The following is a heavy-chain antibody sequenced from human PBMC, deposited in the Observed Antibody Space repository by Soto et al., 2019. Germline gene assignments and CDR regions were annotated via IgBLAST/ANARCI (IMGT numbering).Heavy chain of an antibody. CDR1: EFTFSTYA. Sequence: GGSLRLSCAASEFTFSTYAMTWVRQAPGRGLQWVATISDSGDITYYADSVKGRFTISRDNSRNTLYLQMNNLRAEDTALYYCAKPGVPSITDRPPRFDCWGRGTRVTVAS. CDR3: AKPGVPSITDRPPRFDC. V-gene: IGHV3-23*01. J-gene: IGHJ4*02. D-gene: IGHD6-6*01. CDR2: ISDSGDIT.